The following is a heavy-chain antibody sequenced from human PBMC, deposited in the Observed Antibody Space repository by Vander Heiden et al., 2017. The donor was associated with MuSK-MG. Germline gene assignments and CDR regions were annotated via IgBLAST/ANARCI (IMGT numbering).Heavy chain of an antibody. D-gene: IGHD6-13*01. CDR3: ARDGVAAGGTDYYYYYYMDV. Sequence: QVQLVQSGGGVVQPGRSLRLSCAAHGFTLSPDGLPVVRQAPGKGVEWVAVIWYDGSNKYYADSVKGRFTISRDKSKNTMYLQMNSLRAEDTAVYYCARDGVAAGGTDYYYYYYMDVWVKGYTVTVSS. V-gene: IGHV3-33*01. CDR2: IWYDGSNK. J-gene: IGHJ6*03. CDR1: GFTLSPDG.